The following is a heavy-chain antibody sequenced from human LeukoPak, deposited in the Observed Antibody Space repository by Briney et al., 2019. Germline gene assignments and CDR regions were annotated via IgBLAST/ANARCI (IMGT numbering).Heavy chain of an antibody. D-gene: IGHD5-18*01. V-gene: IGHV3-7*01. CDR3: ARRGHGYGLPFDY. J-gene: IGHJ4*02. CDR1: GFTFSSYW. Sequence: GGSLRLSCAASGFTFSSYWMSWVRQAPGKGLEWVANIKQDGSEKYYVDSVKGRFTISRDNAKNSLYLQMNSLRVEDTAVYYCARRGHGYGLPFDYWGQGTLVTVSS. CDR2: IKQDGSEK.